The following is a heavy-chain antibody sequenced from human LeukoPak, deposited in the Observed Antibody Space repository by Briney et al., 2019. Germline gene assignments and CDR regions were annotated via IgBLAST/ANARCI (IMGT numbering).Heavy chain of an antibody. CDR2: IIPIFGTA. Sequence: SVKVSCKASGYTFTSYYMHWVRQAPGQGLEWMGGIIPIFGTANYAQKFQGRVTITADKSTSTAYMELSSLRSEDTAVYYCARQYSSSFNYYYYMDVWGKGTTVTVSS. D-gene: IGHD6-13*01. J-gene: IGHJ6*03. CDR1: GYTFTSYY. V-gene: IGHV1-69*06. CDR3: ARQYSSSFNYYYYMDV.